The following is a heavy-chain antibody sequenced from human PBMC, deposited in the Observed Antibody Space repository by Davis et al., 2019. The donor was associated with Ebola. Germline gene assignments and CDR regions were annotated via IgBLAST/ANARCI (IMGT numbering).Heavy chain of an antibody. J-gene: IGHJ4*02. CDR2: IYPGDSDT. CDR3: ARSLTTTIEGPDY. V-gene: IGHV5-51*01. Sequence: GESLKIPCKGSGYSFTYYWIGWVRQMPGKGLEWMGLIYPGDSDTRYSPSFQGQVTIPADKSTTTAYLQWASLKASDTAMYYCARSLTTTIEGPDYWGQGTLVTVSS. D-gene: IGHD3-22*01. CDR1: GYSFTYYW.